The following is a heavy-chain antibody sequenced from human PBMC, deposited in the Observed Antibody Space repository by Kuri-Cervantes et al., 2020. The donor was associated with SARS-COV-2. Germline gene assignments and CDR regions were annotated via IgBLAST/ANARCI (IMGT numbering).Heavy chain of an antibody. Sequence: SETLSLTCTVPGGSITSDYLWGWIRQPPGKGLEWIGNSFYSGSTFYNPSLKSRVTISVDTSKNQFSLELSSVTAADTAVYYCARATLVRYFDCLSQGTTVTVSS. CDR2: SFYSGST. CDR1: GGSITSDYL. D-gene: IGHD2-2*01. J-gene: IGHJ4*03. V-gene: IGHV4-39*01. CDR3: ARATLVRYFDC.